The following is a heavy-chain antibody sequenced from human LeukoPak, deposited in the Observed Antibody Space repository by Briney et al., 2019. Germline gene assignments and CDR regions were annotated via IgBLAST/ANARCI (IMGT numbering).Heavy chain of an antibody. CDR2: IYTSGST. J-gene: IGHJ4*02. D-gene: IGHD2-21*02. CDR3: ARGPGVVVTALDY. V-gene: IGHV4-4*09. Sequence: SETLSLTCTVSGGSISSYYWSWIRQPPGKGLEWIGYIYTSGSTNYNPSLKSRVTISVDTSKNQFSLKLSSVTAADTAVYYCARGPGVVVTALDYWGQGTLVTVSS. CDR1: GGSISSYY.